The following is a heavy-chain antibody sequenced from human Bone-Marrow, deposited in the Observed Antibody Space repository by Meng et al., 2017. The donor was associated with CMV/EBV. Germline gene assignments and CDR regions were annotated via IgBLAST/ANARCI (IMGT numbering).Heavy chain of an antibody. V-gene: IGHV1-46*01. J-gene: IGHJ3*02. D-gene: IGHD2-21*01. CDR1: GYTFTSYY. CDR3: ARGLEGCGGDCYFAFDI. CDR2: INPSGGST. Sequence: ASVKVSCKASGYTFTSYYMHWVRQAPGQGLEWMGIINPSGGSTSYAQKFQGRVTMTRDTSTSTVYMELSSLRSEDTAVYYCARGLEGCGGDCYFAFDIWGQGTMVTVSS.